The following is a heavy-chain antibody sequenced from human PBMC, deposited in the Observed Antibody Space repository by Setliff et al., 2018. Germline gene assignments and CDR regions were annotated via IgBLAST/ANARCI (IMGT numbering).Heavy chain of an antibody. CDR2: IYYSGST. J-gene: IGHJ4*02. Sequence: PSETLSLTCTVSGGSISSSSYYWGWIRQPPGKGLEWIGSIYYSGSTYYNPSLKSRVTISVDTSKNQSSLKLSSVTAADTAVYYCARRETYYNFWSGYYDYWGQGTLVTVSS. CDR3: ARRETYYNFWSGYYDY. CDR1: GGSISSSSYY. D-gene: IGHD3-3*01. V-gene: IGHV4-39*07.